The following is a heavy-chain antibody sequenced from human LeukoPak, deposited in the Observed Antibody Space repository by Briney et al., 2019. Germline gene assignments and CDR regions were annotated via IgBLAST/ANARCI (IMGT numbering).Heavy chain of an antibody. CDR1: GGSISSSSYY. Sequence: SETLSLTCTVSGGSISSSSYYWGWIRHPPGKGLEWIGSIYYSGSTYYNPSLKSRVTISVDTSKNQFSLKLSSVTAADTAVYYCASWGWGDIVVVPAATDAFDIWGQGTMVTVSS. D-gene: IGHD2-2*01. CDR2: IYYSGST. J-gene: IGHJ3*02. V-gene: IGHV4-39*01. CDR3: ASWGWGDIVVVPAATDAFDI.